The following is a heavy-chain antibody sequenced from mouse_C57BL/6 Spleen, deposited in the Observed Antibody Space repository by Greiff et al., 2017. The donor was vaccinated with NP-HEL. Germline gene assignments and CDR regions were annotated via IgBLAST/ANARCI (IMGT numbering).Heavy chain of an antibody. CDR2: INPGSGGT. Sequence: VQLQQSGAELVRPGTSVKVSCKASGYAFTTYLIEWVKQRPGQGLEWIGVINPGSGGTHYNEKFTGKATLTADKSSSTAYKQRSSLTSEDSAVDFCARGTVVDLWDFDVWGTGTTVTVAS. CDR3: ARGTVVDLWDFDV. CDR1: GYAFTTYL. J-gene: IGHJ1*03. V-gene: IGHV1-54*01. D-gene: IGHD1-1*01.